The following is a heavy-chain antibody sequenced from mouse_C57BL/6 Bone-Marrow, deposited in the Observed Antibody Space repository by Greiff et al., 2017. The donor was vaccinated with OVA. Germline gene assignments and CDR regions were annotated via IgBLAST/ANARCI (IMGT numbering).Heavy chain of an antibody. CDR1: GYTFTDHT. V-gene: IGHV1-78*01. D-gene: IGHD2-3*01. CDR2: IYPRDGST. CDR3: ARAPDGYYLRSYAMDY. J-gene: IGHJ4*01. Sequence: QVQLQQSDAELVKPGASVKISCKVSGYTFTDHTIHWMKQRPEQGLEWIGYIYPRDGSTKYNEKFKGKATLTADKSSSTAYMQLKSLTSEDSAVYFCARAPDGYYLRSYAMDYWGQGTSVTVSS.